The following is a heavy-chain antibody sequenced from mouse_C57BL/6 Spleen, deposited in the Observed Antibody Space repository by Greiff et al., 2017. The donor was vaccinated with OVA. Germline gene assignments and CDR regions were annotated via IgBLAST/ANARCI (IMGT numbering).Heavy chain of an antibody. CDR2: IDPSDSYT. V-gene: IGHV1-59*01. Sequence: QVQLQQPGAELVRPGTSVKLSCKASGYTFTSYWMHWVKQRPGQGLEWIGVIDPSDSYTNYNQKFKGKATLTVDTSSSTAYMQLSSLTSEDSAVYYCASSITTVVAPYWYFDVWGTGTTVTVSS. D-gene: IGHD1-1*01. CDR1: GYTFTSYW. J-gene: IGHJ1*03. CDR3: ASSITTVVAPYWYFDV.